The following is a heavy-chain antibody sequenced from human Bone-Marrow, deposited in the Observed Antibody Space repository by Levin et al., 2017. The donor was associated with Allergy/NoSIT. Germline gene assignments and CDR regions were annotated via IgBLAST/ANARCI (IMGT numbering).Heavy chain of an antibody. CDR1: GFTLSDYG. Sequence: PGGSLRLSCAASGFTLSDYGMHWVRQAPGKGLQWVAVMYYHGNERYYADSVKGRFTISRDISNDTLYLQMNSLGVEDTAMYYCTKSRDGYNHGYFWGQGTLVAVS. J-gene: IGHJ4*02. D-gene: IGHD5-24*01. CDR2: MYYHGNER. CDR3: TKSRDGYNHGYF. V-gene: IGHV3-33*06.